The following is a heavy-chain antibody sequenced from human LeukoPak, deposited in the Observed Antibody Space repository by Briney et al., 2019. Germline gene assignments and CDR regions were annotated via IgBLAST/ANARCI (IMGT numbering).Heavy chain of an antibody. D-gene: IGHD3-3*01. CDR3: ATSLIFGVVIPSNYMNV. CDR2: FDPEDGET. J-gene: IGHJ6*03. Sequence: ASVKVSCKVSGYTLTELSMHWVRQAPGEGLEWMGGFDPEDGETIYAQKFQGRITMTEDTSTDTTYMELYSLRSEDTAVYYCATSLIFGVVIPSNYMNVWGKGTTVTVSS. CDR1: GYTLTELS. V-gene: IGHV1-24*01.